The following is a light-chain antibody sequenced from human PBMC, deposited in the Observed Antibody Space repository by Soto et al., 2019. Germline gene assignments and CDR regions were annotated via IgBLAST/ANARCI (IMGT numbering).Light chain of an antibody. Sequence: EVVMWHSPATLSVAPGERATLSCRASQSVSSNLAWYQQKPGQAPRLLIYGASTTATGIPARFSGSGSGTEFTLTLCSLQSEDFAVYYCPQYNNWWTSGQGSIVDIK. V-gene: IGKV3-15*01. CDR3: PQYNNWWT. J-gene: IGKJ1*01. CDR1: QSVSSN. CDR2: GAS.